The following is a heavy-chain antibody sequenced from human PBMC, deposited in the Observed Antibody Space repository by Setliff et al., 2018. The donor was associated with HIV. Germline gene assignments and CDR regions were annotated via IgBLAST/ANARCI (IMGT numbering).Heavy chain of an antibody. CDR1: GGSISTYY. Sequence: PSETLSLTCTVSGGSISTYYWSWIRQPPGKDLEWIGYIYYTGTTNYNPSLKSRVTISVDTSRNQFSLRLSSVTAADTAIYYCARVPTSSWYVTTQRTKEYFHHWGQGTLVTVSS. D-gene: IGHD6-13*01. J-gene: IGHJ1*01. CDR2: IYYTGTT. CDR3: ARVPTSSWYVTTQRTKEYFHH. V-gene: IGHV4-59*12.